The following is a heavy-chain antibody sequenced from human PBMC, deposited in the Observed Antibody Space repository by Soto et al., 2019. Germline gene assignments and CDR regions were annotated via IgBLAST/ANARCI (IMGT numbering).Heavy chain of an antibody. D-gene: IGHD5-12*01. Sequence: XSVKVSCKASGYTFTSYGISLVRQAPGQGLEWMGWISAYNGNTNYAQNLQGRVTMTTDTSTSTAYMDLRSLISDDTAIYYCARGQRYSAIDYWGQGTRVTVSS. CDR1: GYTFTSYG. J-gene: IGHJ4*02. CDR2: ISAYNGNT. V-gene: IGHV1-18*01. CDR3: ARGQRYSAIDY.